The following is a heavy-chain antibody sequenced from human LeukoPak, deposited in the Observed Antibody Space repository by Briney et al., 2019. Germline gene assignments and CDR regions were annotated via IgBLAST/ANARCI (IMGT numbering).Heavy chain of an antibody. J-gene: IGHJ4*02. D-gene: IGHD3-22*01. CDR3: ARQRYYYDSSGPYFDY. V-gene: IGHV3-33*01. CDR2: IWSDGSTR. CDR1: GFAFSSYG. Sequence: GGSLRLSCAASGFAFSSYGMHWVRQAPGKGLEWVAVIWSDGSTRSYADSVKGRFTISRDNSKNTLYLQMNSLRGEDTAVYYCARQRYYYDSSGPYFDYWGQGTLVTVSS.